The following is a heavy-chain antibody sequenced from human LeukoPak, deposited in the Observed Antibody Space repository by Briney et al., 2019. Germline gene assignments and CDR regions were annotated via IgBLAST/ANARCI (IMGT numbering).Heavy chain of an antibody. CDR1: GGSISSSSYY. D-gene: IGHD6-19*01. J-gene: IGHJ4*02. CDR3: ARVPRLGSNFDY. Sequence: KPSETLSLTRTVSGGSISSSSYYWGWIRQPPGKGLEWIGSIYYSGSTYYNPSLKSRVTISVDTSKNQFSLKLSSVTAADTAVYYCARVPRLGSNFDYWGQGTLVTVSS. V-gene: IGHV4-39*01. CDR2: IYYSGST.